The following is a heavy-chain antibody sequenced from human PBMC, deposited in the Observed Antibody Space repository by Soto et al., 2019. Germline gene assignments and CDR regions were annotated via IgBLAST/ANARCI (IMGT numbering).Heavy chain of an antibody. V-gene: IGHV3-23*01. CDR1: GFTFSSYA. CDR2: ISGSGGST. J-gene: IGHJ4*02. D-gene: IGHD1-26*01. Sequence: GGSLRLPCAASGFTFSSYAMSWVRQAPGKGLEWVSAISGSGGSTYYADSVKGRFTISRDNSKNTLYLQMNSLRAEDTAVYYGASPIVGGSYYYFDYWGQGTLVTVSS. CDR3: ASPIVGGSYYYFDY.